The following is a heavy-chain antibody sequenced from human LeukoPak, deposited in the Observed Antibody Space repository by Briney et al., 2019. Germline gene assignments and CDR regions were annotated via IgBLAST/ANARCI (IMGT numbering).Heavy chain of an antibody. V-gene: IGHV4-39*07. Sequence: SETLSLTCTVSGDSISSSSYYWGWVRQPPGKGLEWIGTIFYSGSTYYNPSLKSRVIMSVDTSKNQFSLKLSSVTAADTAVYYCARDSGDSRWGYYYYYMDVWGKGTTVTISS. D-gene: IGHD4-17*01. CDR1: GDSISSSSYY. J-gene: IGHJ6*03. CDR2: IFYSGST. CDR3: ARDSGDSRWGYYYYYMDV.